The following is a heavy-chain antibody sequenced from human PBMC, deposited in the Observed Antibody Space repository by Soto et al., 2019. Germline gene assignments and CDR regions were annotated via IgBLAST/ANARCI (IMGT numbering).Heavy chain of an antibody. V-gene: IGHV5-10-1*01. CDR2: IDPSDSYT. CDR3: AILETDYCSGGSCHHYGYHY. D-gene: IGHD2-15*01. CDR1: GYSFTSYW. Sequence: PGESLKISCKGSGYSFTSYWISWVRQMPGKGLEWMGRIDPSDSYTNYSPSFQGHVTISADKSISTAYLQWSSLKASDTAMYYCAILETDYCSGGSCHHYGYHYWGQGTLVTVSS. J-gene: IGHJ4*02.